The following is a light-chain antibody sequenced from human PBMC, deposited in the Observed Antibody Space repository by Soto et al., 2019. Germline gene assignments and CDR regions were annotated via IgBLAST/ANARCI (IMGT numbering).Light chain of an antibody. CDR2: WSS. J-gene: IGKJ4*01. V-gene: IGKV4-1*01. CDR1: QNLLYSPNNKNY. CDR3: QQHYNTPLS. Sequence: DFVMTQSPDSLAVSLGERATINCKSSQNLLYSPNNKNYLSWFQQKPGKPPKLLIYWSSTRESGVPDRFSGSGSGTDFTLPISSLQAEDVAVYYCQQHYNTPLSLGGGTKVEVK.